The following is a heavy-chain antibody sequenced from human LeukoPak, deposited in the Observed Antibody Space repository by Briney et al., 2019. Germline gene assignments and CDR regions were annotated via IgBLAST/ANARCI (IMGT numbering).Heavy chain of an antibody. CDR3: ARGARYQLLTDAFDI. V-gene: IGHV3-53*01. Sequence: GGSLRLSCAASGFTFSNAWMSWVRQAPGKGLEWVSVIYSGGSTYYADSVKGRFTISRDNSKNTLYLQMNSLRAEDTAVYYCARGARYQLLTDAFDIWGQGTMVTVSS. CDR2: IYSGGST. D-gene: IGHD2-2*01. J-gene: IGHJ3*02. CDR1: GFTFSNAW.